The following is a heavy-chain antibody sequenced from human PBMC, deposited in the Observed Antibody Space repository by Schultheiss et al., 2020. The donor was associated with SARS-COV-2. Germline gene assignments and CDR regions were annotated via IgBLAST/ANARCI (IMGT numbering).Heavy chain of an antibody. Sequence: GGSLRLSCAASGFSFNYYAIHWVRQAPGKGLERVAVTSSDGSNEGRFTVSRDNSKNTLYLQMNNLRAEDTAVYYCARVLGGPTWGQGTLVTVSS. V-gene: IGHV3-30*04. J-gene: IGHJ5*02. CDR1: GFSFNYYA. D-gene: IGHD3-3*02. CDR2: TSSDGSN. CDR3: ARVLGGPT.